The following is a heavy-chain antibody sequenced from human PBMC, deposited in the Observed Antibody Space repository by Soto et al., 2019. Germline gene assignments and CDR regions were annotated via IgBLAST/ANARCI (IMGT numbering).Heavy chain of an antibody. V-gene: IGHV5-51*03. CDR2: IYPGDSDV. CDR3: ARTDYGSGTFDS. J-gene: IGHJ4*02. Sequence: DVQLVQSGAEVKKPGESLRISCKGSGYDFSAYWINWVRQMPGKGLEWMGTIYPGDSDVRYSPSFTGQVTISVDKSISIAYLQWSSLKAADTAIYYCARTDYGSGTFDSWGQGTLVTVSS. D-gene: IGHD3-10*01. CDR1: GYDFSAYW.